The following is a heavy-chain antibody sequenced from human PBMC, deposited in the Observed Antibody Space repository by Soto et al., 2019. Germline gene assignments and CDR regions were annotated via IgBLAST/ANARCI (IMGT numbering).Heavy chain of an antibody. V-gene: IGHV1-69*13. CDR1: GGTFSSYA. J-gene: IGHJ6*02. CDR3: ARLNDYYYYGMDV. D-gene: IGHD1-1*01. CDR2: IIPIFGTA. Sequence: SVKVSCKASGGTFSSYAISWVRQAPGQGLEWMGGIIPIFGTANYAQKFQGRVTITADESTSTAYMELSSLRFEDTAVYYCARLNDYYYYGMDVWGQGTTVTVSS.